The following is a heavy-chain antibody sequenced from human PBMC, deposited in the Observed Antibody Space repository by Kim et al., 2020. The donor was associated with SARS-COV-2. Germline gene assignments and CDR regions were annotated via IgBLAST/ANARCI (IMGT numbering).Heavy chain of an antibody. D-gene: IGHD3-3*01. CDR1: GFTFSSYE. CDR2: ISSSGSTI. J-gene: IGHJ6*03. Sequence: GGSLRLSCAASGFTFSSYEMNWVRQAPGKGLEWVSYISSSGSTIYYADSVKGRFTISRDNAKNTLYLQMNSLRAEDTAVYYCARNLTITIFGVVIDYYYIDVWGKGTTVTVSS. CDR3: ARNLTITIFGVVIDYYYIDV. V-gene: IGHV3-48*03.